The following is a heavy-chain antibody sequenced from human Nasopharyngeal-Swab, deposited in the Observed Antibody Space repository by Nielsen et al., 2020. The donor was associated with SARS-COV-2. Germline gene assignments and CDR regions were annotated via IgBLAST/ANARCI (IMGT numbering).Heavy chain of an antibody. D-gene: IGHD3-22*01. J-gene: IGHJ3*02. CDR2: IYPGESDT. CDR1: GYRFLSHW. V-gene: IGHV5-51*01. CDR3: ARTAIEGGYYRGDAFDI. Sequence: GGSLRLSCKGSGYRFLSHWVGWVRQMPGKGLEWMGIIYPGESDTRYSPSFQGQVTISADKSINTAYLQWSSLTASDTAVYYCARTAIEGGYYRGDAFDIWGQGTMVTVSS.